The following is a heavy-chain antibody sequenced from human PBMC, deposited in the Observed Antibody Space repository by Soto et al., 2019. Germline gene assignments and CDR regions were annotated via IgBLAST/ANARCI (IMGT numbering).Heavy chain of an antibody. CDR2: ISAYNGNT. CDR3: ARVHAYCTTASCPDY. D-gene: IGHD2-2*01. J-gene: IGHJ4*02. Sequence: QVQLVQSGTEVKKPGASVKVSCKTSDYTFTSYGVSWVRQAPGQGLEWMGWISAYNGNTDYAHRRQGRVTMTTDTPTSTAYMELRSLRSDDTAMYYCARVHAYCTTASCPDYWGQGTLVTVSS. CDR1: DYTFTSYG. V-gene: IGHV1-18*01.